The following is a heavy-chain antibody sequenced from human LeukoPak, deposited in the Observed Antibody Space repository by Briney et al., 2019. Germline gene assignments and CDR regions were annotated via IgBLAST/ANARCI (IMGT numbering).Heavy chain of an antibody. J-gene: IGHJ4*02. V-gene: IGHV4-59*01. CDR3: ARGGYSYGIDY. CDR2: IYCSGST. CDR1: GGSISSYY. Sequence: SETLSLTCTVSGGSISSYYWSWIRQPPGKGLEWIGYIYCSGSTNYNPSLKSRVTISVDTSKNQFSLKLSSVTAADTAVYYCARGGYSYGIDYWGQGTLVTVSS. D-gene: IGHD5-18*01.